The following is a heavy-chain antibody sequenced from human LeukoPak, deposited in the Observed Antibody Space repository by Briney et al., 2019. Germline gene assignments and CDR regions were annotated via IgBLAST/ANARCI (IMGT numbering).Heavy chain of an antibody. Sequence: GGSLRLSCAASGFTFSDYYMSWLRQAPGKGLEWVSYISSSGSTIYYADSVKGRFTISRDNAKNSLYLQMNSLRAEDTAVYYCARDWRSGDSSGYYYGGLDYWGQGTLVTVSS. D-gene: IGHD3-22*01. CDR1: GFTFSDYY. CDR3: ARDWRSGDSSGYYYGGLDY. J-gene: IGHJ4*02. CDR2: ISSSGSTI. V-gene: IGHV3-11*01.